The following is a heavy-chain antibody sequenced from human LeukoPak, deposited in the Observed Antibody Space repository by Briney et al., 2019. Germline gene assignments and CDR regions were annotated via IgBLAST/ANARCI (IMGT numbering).Heavy chain of an antibody. J-gene: IGHJ6*02. V-gene: IGHV3-21*01. CDR2: ISSSSSYI. D-gene: IGHD1-26*01. Sequence: PGGSLRLSCAASGFTFSSYSMNWVRQAPGKGLEWVSSISSSSSYIYYADSVKGRFTISRDNAKNSLYLQMNSLRAEDTAVYYCARDLYSGSYPSYYYYGMDVWGQGTTVTVSS. CDR1: GFTFSSYS. CDR3: ARDLYSGSYPSYYYYGMDV.